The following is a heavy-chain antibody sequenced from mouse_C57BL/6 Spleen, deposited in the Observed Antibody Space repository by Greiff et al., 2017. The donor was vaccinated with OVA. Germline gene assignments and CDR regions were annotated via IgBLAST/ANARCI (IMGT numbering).Heavy chain of an antibody. CDR3: ARDYGSSHDY. D-gene: IGHD1-1*01. CDR2: IDPSDSYT. Sequence: VQLQQPGAELVMPGASVKLSCKASGYTFTSYWMHWVKQRPGQGLEWIGEIDPSDSYTNYNQKFKGKSTLTVDKSSSTAYMQLSSLTSEDSAVYYCARDYGSSHDYWGQGTTLTVSS. V-gene: IGHV1-69*01. CDR1: GYTFTSYW. J-gene: IGHJ2*01.